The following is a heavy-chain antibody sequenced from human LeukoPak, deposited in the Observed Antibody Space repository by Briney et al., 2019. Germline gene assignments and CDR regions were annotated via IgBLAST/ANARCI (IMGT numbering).Heavy chain of an antibody. Sequence: GGSLRLSCAVSGFTFSSYAMSWVRQAPGQGLEWVSSIVSSGGSTYYADSVKGRFTISRDNSRNTLYLQMHSLRAGDTAVYYCAKRDGSGHHYYKDVWGKGTTVTVSS. D-gene: IGHD1-26*01. J-gene: IGHJ6*03. CDR3: AKRDGSGHHYYKDV. CDR1: GFTFSSYA. V-gene: IGHV3-23*01. CDR2: IVSSGGST.